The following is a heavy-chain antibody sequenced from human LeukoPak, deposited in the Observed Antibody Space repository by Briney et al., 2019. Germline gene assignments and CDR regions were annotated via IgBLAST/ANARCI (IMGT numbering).Heavy chain of an antibody. V-gene: IGHV3-30*04. CDR3: AKDRYYYGSGSYYNVGY. CDR2: ISYDGSNK. J-gene: IGHJ4*02. Sequence: GGSLRLSCAASGFTFSGYPIHWVRQAPGKGLEWVAVISYDGSNKYYADSVKGRFTISRDNSKNTLYLQMNSLRAEDTAVYYCAKDRYYYGSGSYYNVGYWGQGTLVTVSS. D-gene: IGHD3-10*01. CDR1: GFTFSGYP.